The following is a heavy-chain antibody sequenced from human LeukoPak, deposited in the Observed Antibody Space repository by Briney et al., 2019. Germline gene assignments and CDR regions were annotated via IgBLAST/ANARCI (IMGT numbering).Heavy chain of an antibody. CDR3: ARIPTVTFFDY. J-gene: IGHJ4*02. V-gene: IGHV4-4*02. CDR2: IYHSGST. D-gene: IGHD4-17*01. CDR1: GGSISSSNW. Sequence: PSETLSLTCAVSGGSISSSNWWSWVRQPPGKGLEWIGEIYHSGSTNYNPSLKSRVTISVDTSKNQSSLKLSSVTAADTAVYYCARIPTVTFFDYWGQGTLVTVSS.